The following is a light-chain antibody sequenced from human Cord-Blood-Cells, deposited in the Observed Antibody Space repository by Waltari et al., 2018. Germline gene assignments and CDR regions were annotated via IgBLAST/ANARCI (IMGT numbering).Light chain of an antibody. Sequence: DIVMTQSPDSLAVSLGESATINCKYSQCVLYSSNNKNYLAWYQQKPGQPPKLLIYWASTRESGVPDRFSGSGSGTDFTLTISSLQAEDVAVYYCQQYYSTPQTFGQGTKVEIK. CDR3: QQYYSTPQT. J-gene: IGKJ1*01. V-gene: IGKV4-1*01. CDR2: WAS. CDR1: QCVLYSSNNKNY.